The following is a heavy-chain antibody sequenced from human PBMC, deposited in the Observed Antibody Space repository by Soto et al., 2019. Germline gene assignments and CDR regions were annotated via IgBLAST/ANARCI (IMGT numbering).Heavy chain of an antibody. J-gene: IGHJ3*02. V-gene: IGHV4-59*08. Sequence: SETLSLTCTVSGGSISSYYWSWIRQPPGKGLEWIGYIYYSGSTNYNPSLKSRVTISVDTSKNQFSLKLSSVTAADTAVYYCARHAGRDGYNNAAFDIWGQGTMVTVS. D-gene: IGHD5-12*01. CDR3: ARHAGRDGYNNAAFDI. CDR2: IYYSGST. CDR1: GGSISSYY.